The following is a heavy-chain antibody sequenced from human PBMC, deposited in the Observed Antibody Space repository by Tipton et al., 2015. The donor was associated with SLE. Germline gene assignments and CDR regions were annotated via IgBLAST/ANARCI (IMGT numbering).Heavy chain of an antibody. Sequence: TLSLTCTVSGGSISSSSYYWGWIRQPPGKGLEWIGSIYYSGSTYYNPSLKSRVTISVDTSKNQFSLKLSSVTAADTAVYYCARGNSSINFDYWGQGTLVTVSP. V-gene: IGHV4-39*07. D-gene: IGHD6-13*01. CDR3: ARGNSSINFDY. J-gene: IGHJ4*02. CDR2: IYYSGST. CDR1: GGSISSSSYY.